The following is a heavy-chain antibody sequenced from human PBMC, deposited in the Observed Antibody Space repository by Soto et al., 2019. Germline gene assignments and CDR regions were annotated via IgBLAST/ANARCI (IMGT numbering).Heavy chain of an antibody. J-gene: IGHJ4*02. Sequence: PSEPLSLTCTVSGGSISSYYCSWIRQPPGKGLEWIGYIYYSGSTNYNPSLTSRVTISLDTSKNQFSLKLSSVSAADTAVYYCARYYGGYSDYWGQGTLVTVSS. D-gene: IGHD3-10*01. CDR2: IYYSGST. CDR1: GGSISSYY. V-gene: IGHV4-59*08. CDR3: ARYYGGYSDY.